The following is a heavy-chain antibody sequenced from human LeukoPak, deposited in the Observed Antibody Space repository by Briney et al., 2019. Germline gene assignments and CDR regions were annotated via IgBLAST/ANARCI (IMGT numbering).Heavy chain of an antibody. J-gene: IGHJ4*02. V-gene: IGHV3-23*01. Sequence: PGGSLRLSCAASGFTFSTYSMSWVRQAPGKGLEGVSAIRGGGDKYYADSVKGRFTISRDNSKDTLSLQMNSLRADDTAVYYCAILSWDGRGTFYWGQGTLVTVSS. CDR3: AILSWDGRGTFY. CDR2: IRGGGDK. D-gene: IGHD2-15*01. CDR1: GFTFSTYS.